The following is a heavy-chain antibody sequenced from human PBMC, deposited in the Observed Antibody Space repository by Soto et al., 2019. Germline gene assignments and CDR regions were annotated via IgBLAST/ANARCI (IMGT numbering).Heavy chain of an antibody. Sequence: QVQLVGSGGGVVQPGRSLRLSCAASGFTFSSYGMHWVRQAPGKGLEWVAVIWYDGSNKYYADSVKGRFTISRDNSKNTLYLQMNSLRAEDTAVYYCARDYCTNGVCYFDYWGQGTLVTVSS. CDR2: IWYDGSNK. CDR1: GFTFSSYG. D-gene: IGHD2-8*01. V-gene: IGHV3-33*01. J-gene: IGHJ4*02. CDR3: ARDYCTNGVCYFDY.